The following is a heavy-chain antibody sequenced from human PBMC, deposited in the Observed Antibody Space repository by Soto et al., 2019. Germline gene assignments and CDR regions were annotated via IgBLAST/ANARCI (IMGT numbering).Heavy chain of an antibody. V-gene: IGHV3-30*18. CDR3: AKERRAARLKYYYYYGMDV. Sequence: PGGSLRLSCAASGFTFSSYGMHWVRQAPGKGLEWVAVISYDGSNKYYADSVKGRFTISRDNSKNTLYPQMNSLRAEDTAVYYCAKERRAARLKYYYYYGMDVWGQGTTVTVSS. CDR1: GFTFSSYG. CDR2: ISYDGSNK. D-gene: IGHD6-6*01. J-gene: IGHJ6*02.